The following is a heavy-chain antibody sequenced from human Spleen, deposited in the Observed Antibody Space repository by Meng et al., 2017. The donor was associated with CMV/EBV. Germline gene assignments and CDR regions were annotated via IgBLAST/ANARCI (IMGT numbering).Heavy chain of an antibody. D-gene: IGHD3-9*01. J-gene: IGHJ6*02. V-gene: IGHV3-30*03. CDR3: ARDTHYDILTGPPHYGMDV. CDR2: ISYDGSTK. Sequence: GESLKISCAASGFTFSSYGMHWVRQAPGKGLEWVAAISYDGSTKYYADSVKGRFTISRDNSKNTVYLQMNSLRADDTAVYYCARDTHYDILTGPPHYGMDVWGQGTTVTVSS. CDR1: GFTFSSYG.